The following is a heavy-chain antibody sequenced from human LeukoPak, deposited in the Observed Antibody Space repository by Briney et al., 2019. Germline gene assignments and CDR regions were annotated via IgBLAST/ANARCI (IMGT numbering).Heavy chain of an antibody. D-gene: IGHD7-27*01. CDR3: ARDTAGVIDY. CDR2: IIPIFGTA. V-gene: IGHV1-69*06. CDR1: GGTFSSYA. J-gene: IGHJ4*02. Sequence: SVKVSCTASGGTFSSYAISGVRQAPGQGLEWMGGIIPIFGTANYAQKFQGRVTITADKSTSTAYMELSSLRSEDTAVYYCARDTAGVIDYWGQGTLVTVSS.